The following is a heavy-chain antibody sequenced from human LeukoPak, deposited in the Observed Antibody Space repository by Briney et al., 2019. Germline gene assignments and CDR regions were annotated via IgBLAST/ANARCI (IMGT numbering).Heavy chain of an antibody. CDR3: ARGTYYYGSGSPETGY. J-gene: IGHJ4*02. V-gene: IGHV3-30*03. CDR1: GFTFSSYG. Sequence: GRSLRLSCAASGFTFSSYGMHWVRQAPGKGLEWVAVISYDGSNKYYADSVKGRFTISRDNAKNSLYLQMNSLRAEDTAVYYCARGTYYYGSGSPETGYWGQGTLVTVSS. CDR2: ISYDGSNK. D-gene: IGHD3-10*01.